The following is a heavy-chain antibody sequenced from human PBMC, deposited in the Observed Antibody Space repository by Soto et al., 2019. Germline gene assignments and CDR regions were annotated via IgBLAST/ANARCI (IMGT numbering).Heavy chain of an antibody. CDR1: GFTFGNYG. V-gene: IGHV3-23*01. CDR2: ISGGGGST. J-gene: IGHJ3*01. Sequence: DVQLLASGGGLVQPGGSLRLSCAASGFTFGNYGINWVRQAPGKGLEWVSGISGGGGSTYYADSVKGRFTVSRDPSKKSVFLEMNTLRAEDTAVYYCAKGFSVVVTVLRPDDAFDVWGQGTLVTVSS. CDR3: AKGFSVVVTVLRPDDAFDV. D-gene: IGHD2-21*02.